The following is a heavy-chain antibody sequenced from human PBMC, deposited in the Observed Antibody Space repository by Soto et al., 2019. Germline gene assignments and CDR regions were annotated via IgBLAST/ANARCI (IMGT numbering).Heavy chain of an antibody. V-gene: IGHV1-3*01. CDR2: INAGNGNT. D-gene: IGHD4-17*01. CDR3: ARIEVHYGNSPFDY. J-gene: IGHJ4*02. Sequence: ASVKVSCKASGYTFTSYAMHWVRQAPGQRLEWMGWINAGNGNTKYSQKFQGRVTITRDTSAGTAYMELSSLRSEDTAVYYCARIEVHYGNSPFDYWGQGTLVTVSS. CDR1: GYTFTSYA.